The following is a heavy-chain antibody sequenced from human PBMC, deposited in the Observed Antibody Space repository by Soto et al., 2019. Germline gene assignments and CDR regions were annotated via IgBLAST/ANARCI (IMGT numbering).Heavy chain of an antibody. CDR1: GGTFSSYA. CDR2: IIPISGTA. D-gene: IGHD2-2*01. Sequence: VKVSCKASGGTFSSYAISCVRQAPGQGLEWMGGIIPISGTANYAQKFQGRVTITADESTSTAYMELSSLRSEDTAVYYCARSQGSSTSLEIYYYYYYGMDVRGQGTTVTVSS. J-gene: IGHJ6*02. V-gene: IGHV1-69*01. CDR3: ARSQGSSTSLEIYYYYYYGMDV.